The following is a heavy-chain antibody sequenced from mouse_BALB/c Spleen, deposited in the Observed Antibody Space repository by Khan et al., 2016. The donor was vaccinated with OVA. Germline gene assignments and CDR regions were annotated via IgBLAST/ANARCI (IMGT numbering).Heavy chain of an antibody. CDR1: GFNIKDTY. D-gene: IGHD3-3*01. J-gene: IGHJ3*01. CDR3: ARGAAWFAY. CDR2: IDPAKGDT. V-gene: IGHV14-3*02. Sequence: DVQLQEAGAELVKPGASVKLSCTASGFNIKDTYMHWVKQRPEQGLEWSGRIDPAKGDTKYDPKFQGKATLIADTSSNTAYLQLSSLTSEDTAVYYCARGAAWFAYWGQGTLVTVSA.